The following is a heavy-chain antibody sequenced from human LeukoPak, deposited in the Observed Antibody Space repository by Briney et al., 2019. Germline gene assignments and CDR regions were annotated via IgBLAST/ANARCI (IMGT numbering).Heavy chain of an antibody. CDR2: MNPNSGNT. J-gene: IGHJ4*02. Sequence: VASVKVSCKASGYTFTNYDINWVRQATGQGLEWMGWMNPNSGNTGYAQKLQGRVTFTRDTSISTAYMELSSLRSEDTAVYYCARGLGSFGLVPGADYRGQGTLVTVSS. CDR1: GYTFTNYD. CDR3: ARGLGSFGLVPGADY. D-gene: IGHD3-10*01. V-gene: IGHV1-8*03.